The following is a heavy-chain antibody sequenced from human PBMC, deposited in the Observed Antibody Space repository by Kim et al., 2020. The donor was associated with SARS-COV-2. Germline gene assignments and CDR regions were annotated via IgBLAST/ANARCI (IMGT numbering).Heavy chain of an antibody. J-gene: IGHJ6*02. D-gene: IGHD3-3*01. V-gene: IGHV3-21*01. CDR1: GFTFSSYS. CDR3: ARDGPLYSDFWSGPYPHYDNYYGMDV. CDR2: ISSSSSYI. Sequence: GGFLRLSCAASGFTFSSYSMHWVRQAPGKGLEWVSSISSSSSYIYYADSVKGRFTISRDNSKNSLYLQMNSLRAEDTAVYYCARDGPLYSDFWSGPYPHYDNYYGMDVWGQGTTVTASS.